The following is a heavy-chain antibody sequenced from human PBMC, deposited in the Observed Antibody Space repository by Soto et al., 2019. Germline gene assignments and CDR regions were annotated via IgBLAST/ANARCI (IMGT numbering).Heavy chain of an antibody. CDR2: IYYSGSI. V-gene: IGHV4-39*01. J-gene: IGHJ4*02. CDR3: ARTRLRYFDWLLSLWDY. Sequence: SETLYLTCTVSGGSISSSSYYWDWIRQPPGKGLEWIGNIYYSGSIYYNPSLKSRVTISVDTSKNQFSLKLSSVTAADTAVYYCARTRLRYFDWLLSLWDYWGQGTLVTVS. CDR1: GGSISSSSYY. D-gene: IGHD3-9*01.